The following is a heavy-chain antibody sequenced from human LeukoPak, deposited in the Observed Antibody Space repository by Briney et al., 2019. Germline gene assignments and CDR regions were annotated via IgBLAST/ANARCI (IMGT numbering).Heavy chain of an antibody. CDR1: GFTFSNYA. Sequence: GGSLRLSCAASGFTFSNYAMSWVRQAPGKGLEWVSTISGSGGSTYYADSVKGRFTISRDNSKSTLYLQMNSLRAEDTAVYYYADSPPHDAFDIWGQGTMVTVSS. D-gene: IGHD2-21*01. CDR2: ISGSGGST. J-gene: IGHJ3*02. CDR3: ADSPPHDAFDI. V-gene: IGHV3-23*01.